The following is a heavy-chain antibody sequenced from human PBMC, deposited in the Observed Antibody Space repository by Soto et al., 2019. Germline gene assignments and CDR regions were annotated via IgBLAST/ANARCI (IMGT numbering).Heavy chain of an antibody. D-gene: IGHD6-6*01. CDR1: GVTFSSFS. CDR3: ARDSGEHLVRRGSYYDYMDV. V-gene: IGHV3-21*06. Sequence: EVQLVESGGGLVKPGGSLRLSCAASGVTFSSFSFNWVRQAPGKGLEWVSFILSSSGSIYYADSVKGRFTISRDNDKSALYLQRNSLKDEDTAVYYCARDSGEHLVRRGSYYDYMDVGGKGTTVTVSS. J-gene: IGHJ6*03. CDR2: ILSSSGSI.